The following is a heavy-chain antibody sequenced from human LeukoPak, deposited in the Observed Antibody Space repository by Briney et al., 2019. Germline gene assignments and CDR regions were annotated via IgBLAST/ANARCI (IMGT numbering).Heavy chain of an antibody. V-gene: IGHV3-21*01. J-gene: IGHJ5*02. Sequence: GGSLGLSCTASGFTFGDYAMSWVRQAPGKGLEWVSIISRASESIFYADSVKGRFTISRDNAKNSLYLQMNGLRAEDTAAYYCARGATDTTRWFDPWGQGTLVTVSS. CDR1: GFTFGDYA. CDR2: ISRASESI. D-gene: IGHD1-7*01. CDR3: ARGATDTTRWFDP.